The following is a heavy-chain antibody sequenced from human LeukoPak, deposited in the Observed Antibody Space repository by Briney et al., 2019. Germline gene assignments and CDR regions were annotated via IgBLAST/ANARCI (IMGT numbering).Heavy chain of an antibody. Sequence: TSETLSLTCTVSGGSISSYYWSWIRQPPGKGLEWIGYIYYSGSTNYNPSLKSRVTISVDTSKNQFSLKLSSVTAADTAVYYCARKWNYYDSSGGAFDYWGQGTLVTVSS. V-gene: IGHV4-59*01. CDR1: GGSISSYY. CDR2: IYYSGST. CDR3: ARKWNYYDSSGGAFDY. D-gene: IGHD3-22*01. J-gene: IGHJ4*02.